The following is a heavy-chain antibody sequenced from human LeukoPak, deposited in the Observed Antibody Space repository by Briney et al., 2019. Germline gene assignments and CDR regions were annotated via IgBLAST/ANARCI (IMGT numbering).Heavy chain of an antibody. CDR1: GYSISSGYY. V-gene: IGHV4-38-2*02. J-gene: IGHJ4*02. D-gene: IGHD3-16*01. CDR2: IYHSGST. Sequence: SETLSLTCTVSGYSISSGYYWGWIRQPPGKGLEWIGSIYHSGSTYYNPSLKSRVTISVDTSKNQFSLKLSSVTAADTAVYYCARVVGVWGASYFDYWGQGTLVTVSS. CDR3: ARVVGVWGASYFDY.